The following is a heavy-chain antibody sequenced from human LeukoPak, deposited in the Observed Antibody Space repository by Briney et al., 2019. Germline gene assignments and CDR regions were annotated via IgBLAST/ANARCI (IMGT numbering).Heavy chain of an antibody. CDR2: ISYDGSNK. J-gene: IGHJ4*02. D-gene: IGHD1-26*01. CDR1: GLSFSGYG. Sequence: GGSLRLSCGASGLSFSGYGMHGVRQAPGKGLEWVAVISYDGSNKYYADSVKGRFTISRDNSKNTLYLQMNSLRAEDTAVYYCARRGYSGSHKYFYYWGQGTLVTVSS. V-gene: IGHV3-30*03. CDR3: ARRGYSGSHKYFYY.